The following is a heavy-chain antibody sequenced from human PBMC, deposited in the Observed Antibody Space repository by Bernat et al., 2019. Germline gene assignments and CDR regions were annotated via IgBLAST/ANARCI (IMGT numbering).Heavy chain of an antibody. CDR1: GGSFSGYY. J-gene: IGHJ6*03. V-gene: IGHV4-34*01. CDR2: VNQSGST. Sequence: QVQLQQWGAGLLKPSETLSLNCAVSGGSFSGYYWSWIRQSPGKGLEWLGEVNQSGSTNYNPSLKSRVTISVDMSKNQFSLRLGSVTAADTAVYYCARGRPNYYDYYYMDVWGRGTTVTVSS. CDR3: ARGRPNYYDYYYMDV.